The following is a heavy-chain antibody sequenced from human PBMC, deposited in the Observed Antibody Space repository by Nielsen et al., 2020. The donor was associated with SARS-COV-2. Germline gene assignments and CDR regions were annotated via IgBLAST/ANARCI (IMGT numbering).Heavy chain of an antibody. J-gene: IGHJ6*02. D-gene: IGHD6-19*01. CDR3: ARMGVAGPQGSYYYCGMDV. CDR1: GGSFSGHY. CDR2: IYYSGST. V-gene: IGHV4-59*11. Sequence: GSLRLSCAVSGGSFSGHYWSWVRQPPGKGLEWIGYIYYSGSTYYNPSLRSRVTISGDTSNNQFSLRLPSVIPADTGVYFCARMGVAGPQGSYYYCGMDVWGQGTTVTVSS.